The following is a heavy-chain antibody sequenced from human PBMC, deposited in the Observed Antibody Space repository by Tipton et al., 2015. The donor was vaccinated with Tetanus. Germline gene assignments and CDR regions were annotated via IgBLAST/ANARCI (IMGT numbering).Heavy chain of an antibody. J-gene: IGHJ4*02. D-gene: IGHD2-8*01. CDR1: GGSFSGYY. CDR2: INHSGST. Sequence: LRLSCAVYGGSFSGYYWSWIRQPPGKGLEWIGEINHSGSTSYNPSLKSRVTISVDTSKNQFSLKLSSVTAADTAVYYCARANGPGSYLDYWGQGTLVTVSS. CDR3: ARANGPGSYLDY. V-gene: IGHV4-34*01.